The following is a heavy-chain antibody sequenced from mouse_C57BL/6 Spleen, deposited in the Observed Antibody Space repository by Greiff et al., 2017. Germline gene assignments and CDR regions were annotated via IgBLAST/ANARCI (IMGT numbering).Heavy chain of an antibody. D-gene: IGHD1-1*02. CDR3: ARADYHAMDY. V-gene: IGHV3-1*01. Sequence: VQLQQSGPGMVKPSQSLSLTCTVTGYSITSGYDWHWIRHFPGNKLEWMGYISYSGSTNYNPSLKSRISITHDTSKNHFFLKLNSVTTEDTATYYCARADYHAMDYWGQGTSVTVSS. J-gene: IGHJ4*01. CDR2: ISYSGST. CDR1: GYSITSGYD.